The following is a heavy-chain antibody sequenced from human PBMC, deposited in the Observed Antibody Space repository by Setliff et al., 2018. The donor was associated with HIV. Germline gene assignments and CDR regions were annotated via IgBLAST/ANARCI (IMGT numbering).Heavy chain of an antibody. D-gene: IGHD1-26*01. J-gene: IGHJ6*03. CDR2: ISSSSSTR. V-gene: IGHV3-48*01. Sequence: GSLRLSCAASGFTFSSCSMNWVRQAPGKGLEWVSYISSSSSTRYYADSVKGRFTISRDNAKNSLYLQMNSLRAEDTAVYYCARDEVGATPNYYYMDVWGKGTTVTVSS. CDR1: GFTFSSCS. CDR3: ARDEVGATPNYYYMDV.